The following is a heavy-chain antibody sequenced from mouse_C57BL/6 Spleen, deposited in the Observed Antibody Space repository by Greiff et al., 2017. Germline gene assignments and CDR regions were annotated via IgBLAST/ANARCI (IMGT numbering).Heavy chain of an antibody. CDR1: GYTFTSYW. Sequence: QVQLKQPGAELVRPGSSVKLSCKASGYTFTSYWMHWVKQRPIQGLEWIGNIDPSDSETHYNQKFKDKATLTVDKSSSTAYMQLSSLTSEDSAVYYCARMGIYGNYFDYWGQGTTLTVSS. J-gene: IGHJ2*01. CDR2: IDPSDSET. CDR3: ARMGIYGNYFDY. D-gene: IGHD2-1*01. V-gene: IGHV1-52*01.